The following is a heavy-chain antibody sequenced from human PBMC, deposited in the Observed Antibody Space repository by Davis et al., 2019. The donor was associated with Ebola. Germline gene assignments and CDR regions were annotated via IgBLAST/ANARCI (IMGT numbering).Heavy chain of an antibody. Sequence: PSETLSLTCTVSGDSISSHYWSWIRQSPGKGLEWIGSIYNSVSTHYNPSLKSRLTISIDTSENHFSLNLRSVTAADTAVYYCVRNSSSTHFDSWGQGTLVIVSS. CDR1: GDSISSHY. J-gene: IGHJ4*02. D-gene: IGHD6-6*01. CDR3: VRNSSSTHFDS. CDR2: IYNSVST. V-gene: IGHV4-59*08.